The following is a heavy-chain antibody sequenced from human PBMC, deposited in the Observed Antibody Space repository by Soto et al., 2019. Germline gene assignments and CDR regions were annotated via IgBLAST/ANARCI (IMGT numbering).Heavy chain of an antibody. J-gene: IGHJ4*02. Sequence: ASVKVSCKASGYTFTSYAMHWVRQAPGQRLEWMGLINAGNGNTKYSQKLKGRVTINRETSASTAYMELSSLRSEDTAVYYCARSLQIVPAAISXWGQGTLFTVSX. CDR1: GYTFTSYA. D-gene: IGHD2-2*02. CDR2: INAGNGNT. V-gene: IGHV1-3*01. CDR3: ARSLQIVPAAISX.